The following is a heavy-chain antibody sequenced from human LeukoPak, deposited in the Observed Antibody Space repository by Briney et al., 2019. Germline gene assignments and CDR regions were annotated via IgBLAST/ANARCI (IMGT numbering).Heavy chain of an antibody. D-gene: IGHD4-17*01. Sequence: GGSLRLSCAASGFTFSSYAMHWARQAPGKGLEWVAVIWYEGTNKYYADSVKGRFTTSRDNSKNMVYLQMNSLRAEDTAVYYCARDWAGGYGDYVGYWGQGTLVTVSS. V-gene: IGHV3-33*01. J-gene: IGHJ4*02. CDR3: ARDWAGGYGDYVGY. CDR2: IWYEGTNK. CDR1: GFTFSSYA.